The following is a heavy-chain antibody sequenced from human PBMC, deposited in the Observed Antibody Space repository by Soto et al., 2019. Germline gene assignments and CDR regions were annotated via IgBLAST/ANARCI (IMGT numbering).Heavy chain of an antibody. D-gene: IGHD3-9*01. V-gene: IGHV3-33*01. CDR2: IWYDGSNK. CDR3: ARALHYDILTGQDY. J-gene: IGHJ4*02. Sequence: GGSLRLSCAASGFTFSSYGMHWVRQAPGKGLEWVAVIWYDGSNKYYADSVKGRFTISRDNSKNTLYLQMNSLRAEDTALYYCARALHYDILTGQDYWGQGTLVTVSS. CDR1: GFTFSSYG.